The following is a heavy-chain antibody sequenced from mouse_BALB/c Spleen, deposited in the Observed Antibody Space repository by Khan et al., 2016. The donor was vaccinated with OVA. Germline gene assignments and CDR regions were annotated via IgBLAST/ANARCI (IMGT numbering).Heavy chain of an antibody. CDR2: ISSGGSYT. CDR3: ARLTYYYNSEGFAY. Sequence: EVKLVESGGDLVKPGGSLKLSCAASGFTFSTYGMSWVRQTPDKRLEWVATISSGGSYTYYPDNVKGRFTISRDNSKNTPYLQLSSLKSEDTAMYYCARLTYYYNSEGFAYWGQGTLVTVSA. V-gene: IGHV5-6*01. CDR1: GFTFSTYG. D-gene: IGHD1-1*01. J-gene: IGHJ3*01.